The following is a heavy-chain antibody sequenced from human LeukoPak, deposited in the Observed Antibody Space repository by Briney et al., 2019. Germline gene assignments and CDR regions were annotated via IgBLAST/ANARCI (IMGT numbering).Heavy chain of an antibody. CDR3: AKDGQGDIVVVVAATGPFYYYYGMDV. CDR1: GFTFSSYA. D-gene: IGHD2-15*01. Sequence: GGSLRLSCAASGFTFSSYAMSWVRQAPGKGLEWVSVISASGGSTYYADSVKGRFTISRDNSKNTLYLQMNSLRAEDTAVYYCAKDGQGDIVVVVAATGPFYYYYGMDVWGQGTTVTVSS. CDR2: ISASGGST. J-gene: IGHJ6*02. V-gene: IGHV3-23*01.